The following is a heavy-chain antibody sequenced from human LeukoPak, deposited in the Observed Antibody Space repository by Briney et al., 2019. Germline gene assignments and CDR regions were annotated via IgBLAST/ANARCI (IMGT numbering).Heavy chain of an antibody. V-gene: IGHV1-18*01. CDR1: GYTFTSYG. CDR2: ISAYNGNT. CDR3: ARGGGYQLLKYNWFDP. J-gene: IGHJ5*02. D-gene: IGHD2-2*01. Sequence: ASVTVSCTASGYTFTSYGISWVRQAPGQGLEWMGWISAYNGNTNYAQKFQGRVTMTRDTSTSTVYMELSSLRSEDTAVYYCARGGGYQLLKYNWFDPWGQGTLVTVSS.